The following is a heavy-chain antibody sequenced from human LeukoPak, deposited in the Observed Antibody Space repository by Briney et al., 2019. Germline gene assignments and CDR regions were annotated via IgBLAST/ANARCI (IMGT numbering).Heavy chain of an antibody. CDR2: ISYDGSNK. CDR1: GFTFSSYA. D-gene: IGHD6-19*01. Sequence: GGSLRLSCAASGFTFSSYAMHWVRQAPGKGLEWVAVISYDGSNKYYTDSVKGRFTISRDNSKNTLYLQMNSLRAEDTDVYYCARAGIAVAFAAFDIWGQGTMVTVSS. J-gene: IGHJ3*02. V-gene: IGHV3-30-3*01. CDR3: ARAGIAVAFAAFDI.